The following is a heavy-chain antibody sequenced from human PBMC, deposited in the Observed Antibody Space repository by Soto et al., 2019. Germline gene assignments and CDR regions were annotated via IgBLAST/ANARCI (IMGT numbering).Heavy chain of an antibody. J-gene: IGHJ5*02. CDR2: INHSGST. CDR1: GGPFSGYY. Sequence: PSETLSLTCAVYGGPFSGYYWGWIRQPPGKGLEWIGEINHSGSTNYNPSLKSRVTISVDTSKNQFSLKLSSVTAADRAVYFCARGVTVSGLVSRFWFDPWGQGTVVTVSS. D-gene: IGHD3-3*01. V-gene: IGHV4-34*01. CDR3: ARGVTVSGLVSRFWFDP.